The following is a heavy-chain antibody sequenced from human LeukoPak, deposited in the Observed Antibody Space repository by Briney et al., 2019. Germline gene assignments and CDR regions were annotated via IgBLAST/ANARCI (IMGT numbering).Heavy chain of an antibody. CDR2: IYPGDSDT. CDR1: GSSFPSYW. Sequence: GESLQISCQGSGSSFPSYWIGWVRQMPGKGLEWMGIIYPGDSDTKYSPSFQGQVTISVDKSISTAYLQWSSLKASDTAMYYCARRRFCSGDSCYPNYYFDYWGQGTLVTVSS. V-gene: IGHV5-51*01. D-gene: IGHD2-15*01. CDR3: ARRRFCSGDSCYPNYYFDY. J-gene: IGHJ4*02.